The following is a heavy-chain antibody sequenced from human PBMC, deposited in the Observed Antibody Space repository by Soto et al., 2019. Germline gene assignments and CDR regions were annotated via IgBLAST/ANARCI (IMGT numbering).Heavy chain of an antibody. CDR1: GFTFKNYD. CDR3: AKDRQFRSYYESAGHYNN. J-gene: IGHJ4*02. D-gene: IGHD3-9*01. CDR2: ISGSGAIT. V-gene: IGHV3-23*01. Sequence: EVQLLESGGGLVQPGGSLRLSCVASGFTFKNYDMRWVRQAPGKGLEWVSGISGSGAITYYADSVRGRFTIPRDNSKNTLYLQLKSLGAEDTAIYYCAKDRQFRSYYESAGHYNNWGQGTLVTVSS.